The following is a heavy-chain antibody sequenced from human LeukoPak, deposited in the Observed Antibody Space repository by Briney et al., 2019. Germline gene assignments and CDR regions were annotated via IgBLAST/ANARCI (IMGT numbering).Heavy chain of an antibody. Sequence: SETLSLTCAAYGGSFSGYYWSWIRQPPGKGLEWIGYIYHSGSTYYNPSLKSRVTISVDRSKNQFSLKLSSVTAADTAVYYCARADPNRYSGSYYSYYFDYWGQGTLVTVSS. CDR2: IYHSGST. D-gene: IGHD1-26*01. J-gene: IGHJ4*02. V-gene: IGHV4-34*01. CDR1: GGSFSGYY. CDR3: ARADPNRYSGSYYSYYFDY.